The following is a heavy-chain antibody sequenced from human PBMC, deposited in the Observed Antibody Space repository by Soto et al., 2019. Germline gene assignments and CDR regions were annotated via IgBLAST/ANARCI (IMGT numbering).Heavy chain of an antibody. V-gene: IGHV4-34*01. Sequence: SETLSLTCAFYCGSFSGYYWSWIRQPPGKGLEWIGEINHSGSTNYNPSLKSRVTISVDTSKNQFSLKLSSVTAADTAVYYCARGVLRYFDWLAWFDPWGQGTLVTVSS. CDR1: CGSFSGYY. D-gene: IGHD3-9*01. CDR2: INHSGST. CDR3: ARGVLRYFDWLAWFDP. J-gene: IGHJ5*02.